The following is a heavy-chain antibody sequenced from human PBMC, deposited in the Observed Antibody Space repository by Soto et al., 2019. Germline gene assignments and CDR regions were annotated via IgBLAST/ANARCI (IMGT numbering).Heavy chain of an antibody. CDR3: ARHYSAMGV. J-gene: IGHJ6*02. CDR2: IYSDNNT. Sequence: EVQLVETGGDLIQPGGPLRLSCAPSGFTVSSDSMTWVRQAPGKGLEWISIIYSDNNTDYADSVKGRFSISRDTSKNILYLQMNSLRAEDTAEYYCARHYSAMGVWGQGTTVTVSS. CDR1: GFTVSSDS. V-gene: IGHV3-53*02.